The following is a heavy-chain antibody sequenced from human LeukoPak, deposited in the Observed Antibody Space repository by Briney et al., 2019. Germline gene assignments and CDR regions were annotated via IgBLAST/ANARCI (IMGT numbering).Heavy chain of an antibody. D-gene: IGHD1-14*01. J-gene: IGHJ2*01. CDR2: IYYSGST. CDR1: GGSISSYY. Sequence: SETLFLTCTVSGGSISSYYWSWIRQPPGKGLEWIGYIYYSGSTNYNPSLKSRVTISVDTSKNQFSLKLSSVTAADTAVYYCARVTPDWYFDLWGRGTLVTVTS. V-gene: IGHV4-59*01. CDR3: ARVTPDWYFDL.